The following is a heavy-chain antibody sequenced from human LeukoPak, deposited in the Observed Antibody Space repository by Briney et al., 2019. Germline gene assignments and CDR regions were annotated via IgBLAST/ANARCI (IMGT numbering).Heavy chain of an antibody. J-gene: IGHJ4*02. D-gene: IGHD2-15*01. CDR2: INSDESST. CDR1: GFTFSSYW. Sequence: GGSLRLSCAASGFTFSSYWMHWVRQAPGKGLVWVSRINSDESSTTYADSVKGRFTISRDNAKNTLYLQMNSLRAEDTAVYYCAKSRRAYCSGGSCFGLWDYWGQGTLVTVSS. CDR3: AKSRRAYCSGGSCFGLWDY. V-gene: IGHV3-74*01.